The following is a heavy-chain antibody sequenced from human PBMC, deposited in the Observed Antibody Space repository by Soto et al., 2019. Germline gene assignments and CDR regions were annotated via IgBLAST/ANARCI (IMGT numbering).Heavy chain of an antibody. CDR3: AKGSSCTSVSCDLAPFEF. V-gene: IGHV3-23*01. J-gene: IGHJ4*02. D-gene: IGHD2-8*02. CDR2: MIGSGATT. CDR1: GFTFSTYA. Sequence: EVQLLESGGGFVQPGGSLRLSCAASGFTFSTYAMSWVRQSPGKGLEWVSAMIGSGATTHHADSVKGRFTISRDNSKNTLYRKLNSLRAEATAVYFCAKGSSCTSVSCDLAPFEFWGQGTLVTVSS.